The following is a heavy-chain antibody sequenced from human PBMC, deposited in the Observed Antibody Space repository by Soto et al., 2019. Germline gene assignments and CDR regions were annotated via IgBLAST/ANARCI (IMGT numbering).Heavy chain of an antibody. CDR2: INPSGGST. J-gene: IGHJ5*02. CDR3: ARVYPSDTRYGYVGNNWFDP. CDR1: GYTFTSYY. V-gene: IGHV1-46*03. D-gene: IGHD5-18*01. Sequence: QVQLVQSGAEVKKPGASVKVSCKASGYTFTSYYMHWVRQAPGQGLEWMGIINPSGGSTSYAQKFRGSVTMPXXTXPSTVYLELGSLRSEDTAVYYCARVYPSDTRYGYVGNNWFDPWGQGTLVTVSS.